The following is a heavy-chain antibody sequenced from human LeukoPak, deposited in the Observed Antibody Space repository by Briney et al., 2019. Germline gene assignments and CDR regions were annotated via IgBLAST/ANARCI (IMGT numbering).Heavy chain of an antibody. CDR3: ARQYYYGSGSYPGMDV. D-gene: IGHD3-10*01. Sequence: PSETLSLTCTVSGVSISSYYWSWIRQPPGKGLEWIGYIYYSGSTNYNPSLKSRVTISVDTSKNQFSLKLSSVTAADTAVYYCARQYYYGSGSYPGMDVWGQGTTVTVSS. J-gene: IGHJ6*02. CDR2: IYYSGST. CDR1: GVSISSYY. V-gene: IGHV4-59*08.